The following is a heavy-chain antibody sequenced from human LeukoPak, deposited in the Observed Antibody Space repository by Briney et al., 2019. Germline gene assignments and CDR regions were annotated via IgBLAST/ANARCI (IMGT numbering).Heavy chain of an antibody. V-gene: IGHV1-18*01. Sequence: ASVKVSCKASGYTFTSYGISWVRQAPGQGLEWMGWTSAYNGNTNYAQKLQGRVTMTTDTSTSTAYMELRSLRSDDTAVYYCARDAVVVPAASPFDYWGQGTLVTVSS. D-gene: IGHD2-2*01. CDR2: TSAYNGNT. CDR3: ARDAVVVPAASPFDY. J-gene: IGHJ4*02. CDR1: GYTFTSYG.